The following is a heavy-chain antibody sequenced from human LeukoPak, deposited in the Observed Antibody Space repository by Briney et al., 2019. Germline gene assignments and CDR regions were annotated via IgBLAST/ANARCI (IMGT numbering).Heavy chain of an antibody. CDR1: GFTFSSYA. V-gene: IGHV3-53*01. CDR3: ARIYSGSHYS. D-gene: IGHD1-26*01. Sequence: GGSLRLSCAAPGFTFSSYAMSWVRQAPGKGLEWVSIIYSDGSTYYADSVKGRFTISRDTSKNTLFLQMNSLRAEDTAVYYCARIYSGSHYSWGQGTLVTISS. CDR2: IYSDGST. J-gene: IGHJ4*02.